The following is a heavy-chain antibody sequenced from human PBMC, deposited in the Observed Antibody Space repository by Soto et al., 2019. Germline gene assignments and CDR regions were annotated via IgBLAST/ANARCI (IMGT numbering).Heavy chain of an antibody. D-gene: IGHD3-10*01. CDR1: AGTFSSYA. V-gene: IGHV1-69*01. J-gene: IGHJ4*02. Sequence: QVQLVKSWAEVKKPGSSVKVSFKASAGTFSSYAISWVRQAPGQGREWMGGIIPIFGTANYAQKFQSRVTITADDSTSTAYMALSSLRSEDTAVYYGARGSMVRGVILYSWGQGTLVTVSS. CDR2: IIPIFGTA. CDR3: ARGSMVRGVILYS.